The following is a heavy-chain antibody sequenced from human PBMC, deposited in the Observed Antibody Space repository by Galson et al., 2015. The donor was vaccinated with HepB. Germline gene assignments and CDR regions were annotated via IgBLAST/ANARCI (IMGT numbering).Heavy chain of an antibody. CDR2: INHSGST. J-gene: IGHJ4*02. Sequence: ETLSLTCAVYGGSFSGYYWNWIRQPPGKGLEWIGEINHSGSTNYNPSLKSRVTISLDTSKNQFSLKLSSVTAADTAVYYCARDGGNTVTPFFDYWGQGTPVTVSS. V-gene: IGHV4-34*01. D-gene: IGHD4-17*01. CDR3: ARDGGNTVTPFFDY. CDR1: GGSFSGYY.